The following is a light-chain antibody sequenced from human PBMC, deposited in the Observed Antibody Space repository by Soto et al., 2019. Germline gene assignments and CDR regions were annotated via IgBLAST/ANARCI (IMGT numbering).Light chain of an antibody. CDR1: RSVNNF. CDR2: DAS. Sequence: EVVLTQSPVTLSLSPGERATLSCRASRSVNNFVAWYQQKPGQAPSRLISDASNRATGIPDRFSGSGSGTDFTLTITSLEPEDFAVYFCQHYTDSPLTFGQGTKVEV. J-gene: IGKJ1*01. V-gene: IGKV3-11*01. CDR3: QHYTDSPLT.